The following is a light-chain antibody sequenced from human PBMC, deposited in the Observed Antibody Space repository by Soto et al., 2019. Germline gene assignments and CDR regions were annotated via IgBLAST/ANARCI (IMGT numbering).Light chain of an antibody. CDR2: EDN. CDR1: SGSIASNY. J-gene: IGLJ1*01. Sequence: NFMLTQPHSVSESPGKTVTISCTRSSGSIASNYVQWYQQRPGSSPTTVIYEDNHRPSGVPDRFSGSIDSSSNSASLTISGLKTEDEADYYCQSYDSSNVFGTGTKLTVL. CDR3: QSYDSSNV. V-gene: IGLV6-57*01.